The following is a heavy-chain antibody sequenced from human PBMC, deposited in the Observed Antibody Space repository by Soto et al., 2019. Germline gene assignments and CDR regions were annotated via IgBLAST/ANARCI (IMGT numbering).Heavy chain of an antibody. D-gene: IGHD1-1*01. CDR3: ATWHEREHAYDV. Sequence: DVQLVESGGGLIQPGEPLRLSCAAFGLTISGKKYVAWVRQAPGKGLEWVSALYDVDGSFYADSVKGRFTTSSDSSKTTVYLQMNDLRPDDTAVYYCATWHEREHAYDVWGQGTMVTVSS. V-gene: IGHV3-53*01. J-gene: IGHJ3*01. CDR1: GLTISGKKY. CDR2: LYDVDGS.